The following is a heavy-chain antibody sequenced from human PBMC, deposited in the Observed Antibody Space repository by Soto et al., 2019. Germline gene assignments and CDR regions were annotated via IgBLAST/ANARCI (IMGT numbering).Heavy chain of an antibody. V-gene: IGHV3-21*01. Sequence: GWSLGLSCAASGFTFSSYSMNWVRQAPGKGLEWVSSISSSSSYIYYADSVKGRFTISRDNAKNSLYLQMNSLRAEDTAVYYCAGSYNWNSSGWFDPWGQGTLVIVSS. CDR1: GFTFSSYS. D-gene: IGHD1-7*01. J-gene: IGHJ5*02. CDR2: ISSSSSYI. CDR3: AGSYNWNSSGWFDP.